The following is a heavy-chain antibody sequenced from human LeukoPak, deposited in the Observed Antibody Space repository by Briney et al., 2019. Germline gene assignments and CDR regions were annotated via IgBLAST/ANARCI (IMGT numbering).Heavy chain of an antibody. J-gene: IGHJ3*02. CDR3: ARGGLPGAFDI. Sequence: GGSLRLSCVASGFTFSSYGMHWVRQAPGKGLVWVSRINNDGSSTSYADSVKGRFTVSRDNAKNTLYLQMNSLRAEDMAVYYCARGGLPGAFDIWGQGTMVTVSA. V-gene: IGHV3-74*01. D-gene: IGHD7-27*01. CDR1: GFTFSSYG. CDR2: INNDGSST.